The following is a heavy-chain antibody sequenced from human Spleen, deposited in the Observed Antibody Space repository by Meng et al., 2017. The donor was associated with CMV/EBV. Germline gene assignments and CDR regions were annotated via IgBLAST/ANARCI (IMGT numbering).Heavy chain of an antibody. D-gene: IGHD3-10*01. J-gene: IGHJ3*01. V-gene: IGHV3-21*01. CDR3: ARTGSYFDAFDF. CDR1: GFTFSSYN. Sequence: GESLKISCTASGFTFSSYNMNWVRQAPGKGLEWVSSINRYSSYIYYADSLKGLLTISRDNAKNSLYLQMTSLRAEDSAVYYCARTGSYFDAFDFWGHGTMVTVSS. CDR2: INRYSSYI.